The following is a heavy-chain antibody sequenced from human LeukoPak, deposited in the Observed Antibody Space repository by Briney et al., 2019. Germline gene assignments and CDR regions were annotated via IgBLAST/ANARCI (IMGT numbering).Heavy chain of an antibody. CDR1: GFTFSSYA. J-gene: IGHJ4*02. CDR3: ARDQGSYSYFDY. D-gene: IGHD1-26*01. V-gene: IGHV3-30-3*01. CDR2: ISYDGSNK. Sequence: QPGRSLRLSCAASGFTFSSYAMHWVRQAPGKGLEWVAVISYDGSNKYYADSVKGRFTISRDNSKNTLYLQMNSLRAEDTAVYYCARDQGSYSYFDYWGQGTLVTVSS.